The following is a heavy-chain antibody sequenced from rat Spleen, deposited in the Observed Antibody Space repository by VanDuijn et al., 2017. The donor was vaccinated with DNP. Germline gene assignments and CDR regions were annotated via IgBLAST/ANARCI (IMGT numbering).Heavy chain of an antibody. CDR3: ARGKYNSDYFDY. CDR1: GYSITSNY. V-gene: IGHV3-3*01. J-gene: IGHJ2*01. D-gene: IGHD4-3*01. Sequence: EVRLQESGPGLVQPSQSLSLTCSVTGYSITSNYWAWIRKFPGNKLEWMGYINNAGSTNYNPSLKSRISITRDTSKNQFFLQVNSVITEDTATYYCARGKYNSDYFDYWGQGVMVTVSS. CDR2: INNAGST.